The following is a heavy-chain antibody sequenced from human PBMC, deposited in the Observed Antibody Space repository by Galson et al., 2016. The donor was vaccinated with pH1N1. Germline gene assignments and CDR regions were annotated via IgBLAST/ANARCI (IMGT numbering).Heavy chain of an antibody. CDR2: ISATGGST. Sequence: SLRLSCAGSGFTFRSYAMSWVRLAPGKGLQWVSTISATGGSTYYVDSVKGRFTISRDNSRNTLHLQMNGLRDEDTALYWCAKDLVRSVPHQGYLDLWGRGTLVTVSS. V-gene: IGHV3-23*01. D-gene: IGHD2-2*01. J-gene: IGHJ2*01. CDR1: GFTFRSYA. CDR3: AKDLVRSVPHQGYLDL.